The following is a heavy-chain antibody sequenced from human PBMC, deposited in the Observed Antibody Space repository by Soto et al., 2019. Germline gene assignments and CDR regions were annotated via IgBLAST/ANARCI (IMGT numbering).Heavy chain of an antibody. CDR1: GGTFSGYV. CDR3: ATLGLGVSSPPYFDH. CDR2: FVPLFGTT. Sequence: QLVQSGSEVKKTGSSVKVSCQASGGTFSGYVVTWVRQAPGQGLEWMGEFVPLFGTTNYAQRFSGRITITAEESTSTAYMELRTLRSDDTSVYYCATLGLGVSSPPYFDHWCQGTLVTVSS. J-gene: IGHJ4*02. D-gene: IGHD3-16*01. V-gene: IGHV1-69*01.